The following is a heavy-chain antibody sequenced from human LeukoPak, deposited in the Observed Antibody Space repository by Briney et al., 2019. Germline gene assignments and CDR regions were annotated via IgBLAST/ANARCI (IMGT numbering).Heavy chain of an antibody. D-gene: IGHD3-16*01. CDR1: GFTFSSYW. Sequence: PGGSLRLSCAASGFTFSSYWMGWVRQAPGKRLEWVAVIWYDGSNKYYADSVKGRFTISRDNSKNTLYLQMNSLRAEDTAVYYCARASKRGKYYFDYWGQGTLVTVSS. V-gene: IGHV3-33*08. CDR2: IWYDGSNK. J-gene: IGHJ4*02. CDR3: ARASKRGKYYFDY.